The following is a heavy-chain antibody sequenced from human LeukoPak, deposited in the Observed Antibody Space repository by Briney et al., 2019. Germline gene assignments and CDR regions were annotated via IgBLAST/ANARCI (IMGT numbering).Heavy chain of an antibody. D-gene: IGHD1-1*01. CDR3: AKVVHGTLGTFDY. Sequence: GGSLRLSCAASGFTFSSYSMNWVRQAPGKGLEWVSSISSSSSYIYYADSVKGRFTISRDNSKNTLYLQMNSLRAEDTAVYYCAKVVHGTLGTFDYWGQGTLVTVSS. CDR1: GFTFSSYS. CDR2: ISSSSSYI. J-gene: IGHJ4*02. V-gene: IGHV3-21*04.